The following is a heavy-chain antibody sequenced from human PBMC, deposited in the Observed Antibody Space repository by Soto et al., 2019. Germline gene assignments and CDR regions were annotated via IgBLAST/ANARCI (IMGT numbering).Heavy chain of an antibody. J-gene: IGHJ4*02. V-gene: IGHV1-69*13. Sequence: ASVKVSSKSSGGSFSNFCISWVRQAPGQGLEWMGGIVPVCGRPNYAQRFRGRLTITADESTSTGYMELISLRSDDTAVYYCAREGSGYSFWGQGTQVTVSS. CDR2: IVPVCGRP. CDR3: AREGSGYSF. D-gene: IGHD5-12*01. CDR1: GGSFSNFC.